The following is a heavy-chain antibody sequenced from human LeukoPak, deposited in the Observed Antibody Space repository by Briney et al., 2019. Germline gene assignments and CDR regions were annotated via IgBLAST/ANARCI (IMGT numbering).Heavy chain of an antibody. Sequence: SETLSLTCTVSGGSISSSSYYRGWIRQPPGKGLEWIGSIYYSGSTYYNPSLKSRVTISVDTSKNQFSLKLSSVTAADTAVYYCARHGDGSGSYWQANWFDPWGQGTLVTVSS. D-gene: IGHD3-10*01. J-gene: IGHJ5*02. V-gene: IGHV4-39*01. CDR3: ARHGDGSGSYWQANWFDP. CDR1: GGSISSSSYY. CDR2: IYYSGST.